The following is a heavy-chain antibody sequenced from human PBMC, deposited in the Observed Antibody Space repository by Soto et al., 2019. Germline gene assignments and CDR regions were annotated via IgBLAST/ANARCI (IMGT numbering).Heavy chain of an antibody. CDR3: AKERGYCSGGSCYP. D-gene: IGHD2-15*01. CDR2: ISYDGSNK. V-gene: IGHV3-30*18. Sequence: QVQLVESGGGVVQPGRSLRLSCAASGFTFSSYGMHWVRQAPGKGLEWVAVISYDGSNKYYADSVKGRFTISRDNSKNTLYLQMNSLRAEDTAVYYCAKERGYCSGGSCYPWGQGTLVTVSS. J-gene: IGHJ5*02. CDR1: GFTFSSYG.